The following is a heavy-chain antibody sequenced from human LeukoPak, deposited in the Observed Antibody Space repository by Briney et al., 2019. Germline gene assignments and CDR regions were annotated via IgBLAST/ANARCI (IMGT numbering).Heavy chain of an antibody. CDR3: AREHDYGDYDAFDI. CDR1: GGSISSGGYY. V-gene: IGHV4-31*03. Sequence: SETLSLTCTVSGGSISSGGYYWSWIRQHPGKGLEWIGYIYYSGSTYYNPSLKSRVTISVDTSKNQFSLKLSSVTAADTAVYYCAREHDYGDYDAFDIWGQGTMVTVSS. CDR2: IYYSGST. J-gene: IGHJ3*02. D-gene: IGHD4-17*01.